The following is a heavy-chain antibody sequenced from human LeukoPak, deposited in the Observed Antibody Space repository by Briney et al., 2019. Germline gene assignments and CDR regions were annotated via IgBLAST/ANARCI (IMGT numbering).Heavy chain of an antibody. D-gene: IGHD6-19*01. CDR2: ISAYNGNT. Sequence: ASVKVSCKASGYTFTSYGISWVRQAPGQGLEWMGWISAYNGNTNYAQKLQGRVTMTTDTSTSTAYMELRSLRSDDTAVYYCARGEYSSGWPAPGYGMDVWGKRTTVTVSS. CDR1: GYTFTSYG. J-gene: IGHJ6*04. V-gene: IGHV1-18*04. CDR3: ARGEYSSGWPAPGYGMDV.